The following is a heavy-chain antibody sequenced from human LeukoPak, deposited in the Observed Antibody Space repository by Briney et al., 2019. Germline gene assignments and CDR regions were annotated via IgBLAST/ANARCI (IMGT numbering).Heavy chain of an antibody. D-gene: IGHD2-2*01. CDR1: GGSINSYY. Sequence: SETLSLTRTLSGGSINSYYWRWIRQPAGQGLEWIGRIYTSGSTKYNPSLKSRVTMSVDTSKNQFSLKLSSVTAADTAVYYCARERYQDIVVVPAAATYPYYYYYYGMDVWGQGTTVTVSS. CDR2: IYTSGST. CDR3: ARERYQDIVVVPAAATYPYYYYYYGMDV. V-gene: IGHV4-4*07. J-gene: IGHJ6*02.